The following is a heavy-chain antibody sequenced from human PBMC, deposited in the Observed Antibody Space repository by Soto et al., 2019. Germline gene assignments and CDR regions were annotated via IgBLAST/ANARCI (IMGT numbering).Heavy chain of an antibody. V-gene: IGHV3-30*18. Sequence: GGSLRLSCAASGFTFSSYGMHWVRQAPGKGLEWVAVISYDGSNKYYADSVKGRFTISRDNSKNTLYLQMNSLRAEDTAVYYCAKDCQPPYDFWSGYYYYYYGMDVWGQGTTVTVSS. CDR3: AKDCQPPYDFWSGYYYYYYGMDV. CDR2: ISYDGSNK. D-gene: IGHD3-3*01. CDR1: GFTFSSYG. J-gene: IGHJ6*02.